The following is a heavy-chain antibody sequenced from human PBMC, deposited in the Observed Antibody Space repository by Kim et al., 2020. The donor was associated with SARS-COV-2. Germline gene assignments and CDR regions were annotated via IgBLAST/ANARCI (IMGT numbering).Heavy chain of an antibody. Sequence: GGSLRLSCAVSGFSVSGDYMNWVRQAPGKGLECVSVIHTGGATFYADSVKGRFTISRDSSKNTLYLQMNSLRVEDTAVYYCSRHDWFDPWGQGTLGPV. V-gene: IGHV3-66*04. J-gene: IGHJ5*02. CDR1: GFSVSGDY. CDR2: IHTGGAT. CDR3: SRHDWFDP.